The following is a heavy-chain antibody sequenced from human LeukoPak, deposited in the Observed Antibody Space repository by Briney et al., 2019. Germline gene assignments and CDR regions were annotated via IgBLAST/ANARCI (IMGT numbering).Heavy chain of an antibody. V-gene: IGHV3-15*01. D-gene: IGHD2-21*01. Sequence: PGGSLRLSCAASLFTFSTYAMGWVRQPPGKGLEWVGHIKSETDGGTVDYAAPVKGRFTISRDDSKNTLYLQMNRLKAEDTAVYYCATDSHSLWQYWGQGTLVTVSS. CDR3: ATDSHSLWQY. CDR1: LFTFSTYA. J-gene: IGHJ4*02. CDR2: IKSETDGGTV.